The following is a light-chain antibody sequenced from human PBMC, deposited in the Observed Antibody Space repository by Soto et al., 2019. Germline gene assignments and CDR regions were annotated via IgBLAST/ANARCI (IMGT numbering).Light chain of an antibody. Sequence: EIVMTQSPATLSVSPGERATLSCRAGESVSNNLAWYQQKFGQAPRLLIYHASTRATGIPARFSGSGSGTELTLTISSLQSEDFALYYCQQYNEWPLTFGGGTKVEIK. J-gene: IGKJ4*01. CDR1: ESVSNN. V-gene: IGKV3-15*01. CDR2: HAS. CDR3: QQYNEWPLT.